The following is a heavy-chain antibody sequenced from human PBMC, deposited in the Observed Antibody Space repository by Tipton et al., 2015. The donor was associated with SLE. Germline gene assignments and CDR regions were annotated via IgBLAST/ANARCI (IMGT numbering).Heavy chain of an antibody. V-gene: IGHV3-7*01. Sequence: SLRLSCAASGFTFSNHWMSWVRQAPGEGLEWVANIKQDESEKHYVDSVKGRFTVSRDNAKNSLYLQMNSLRAEDTAVYYCARARDFDYWGQGTLVTVSS. CDR2: IKQDESEK. CDR3: ARARDFDY. J-gene: IGHJ4*02. CDR1: GFTFSNHW. D-gene: IGHD5-24*01.